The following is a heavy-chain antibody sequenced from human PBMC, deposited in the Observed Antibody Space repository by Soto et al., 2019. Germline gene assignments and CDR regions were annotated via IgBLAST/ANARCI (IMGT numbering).Heavy chain of an antibody. CDR1: GGSFSSSSYY. D-gene: IGHD7-27*01. CDR3: ARTVMPVGNLAAFDH. Sequence: SETLSLTCTVSGGSFSSSSYYWGWIRQPPGKGLEWIGSAYYSGSTYYNPSLKSRVTISVVTSKNQCSLKLASVTAADSAVYFCARTVMPVGNLAAFDHWGQGVLVTVSS. CDR2: AYYSGST. J-gene: IGHJ4*02. V-gene: IGHV4-39*07.